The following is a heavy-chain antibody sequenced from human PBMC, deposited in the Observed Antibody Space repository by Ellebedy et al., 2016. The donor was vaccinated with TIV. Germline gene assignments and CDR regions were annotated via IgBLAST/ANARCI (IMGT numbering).Heavy chain of an antibody. CDR2: ISYDGSNK. J-gene: IGHJ4*02. CDR3: ARDPYNYGYFDY. V-gene: IGHV3-30*03. D-gene: IGHD5-18*01. CDR1: GFSFGTYT. Sequence: GESLKISCAASGFSFGTYTMHWVRQAPGKGLEWVAVISYDGSNKYYADSVKGRFTISRDNSKNTLYLQMNSLRAEDTAVYYCARDPYNYGYFDYWGQGTLVTVSS.